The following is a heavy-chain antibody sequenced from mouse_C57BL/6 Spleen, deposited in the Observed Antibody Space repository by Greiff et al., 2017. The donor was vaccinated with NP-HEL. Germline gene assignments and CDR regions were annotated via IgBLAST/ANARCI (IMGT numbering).Heavy chain of an antibody. Sequence: QVQLQQPGAEMVKPGASVKVSCKASGYTFTSYWMHWVKQRPGQGLEWIGRIHPADSDTNYNQKFKGKATLTVDKSSSTAYMQLSSLTSEDSADYAWGIDSSYALDYWGQGTSVTVSS. CDR2: IHPADSDT. CDR3: GIDSSYALDY. J-gene: IGHJ4*01. CDR1: GYTFTSYW. V-gene: IGHV1-74*01. D-gene: IGHD1-1*01.